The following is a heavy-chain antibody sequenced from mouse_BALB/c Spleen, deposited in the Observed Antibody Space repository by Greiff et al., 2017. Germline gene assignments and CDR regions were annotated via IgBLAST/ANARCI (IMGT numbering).Heavy chain of an antibody. CDR3: ARDGRWDRDGWFAY. Sequence: VQLQQSGPGLVAPSQSLSITCTVSGFSLTSYGVHWVRQPPGKGLEWLGVIWAGGSTNYNSALMSRLSISKDNSKSQVFLKMNSLQTDDTAMYYCARDGRWDRDGWFAYWGQGTLVTVSA. J-gene: IGHJ3*01. CDR2: IWAGGST. D-gene: IGHD3-3*01. CDR1: GFSLTSYG. V-gene: IGHV2-9*02.